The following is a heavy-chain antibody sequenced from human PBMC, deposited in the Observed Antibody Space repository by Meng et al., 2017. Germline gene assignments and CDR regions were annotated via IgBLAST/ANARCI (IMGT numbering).Heavy chain of an antibody. D-gene: IGHD4-17*01. CDR1: GFTFSSYA. Sequence: GESLKISCAASGFTFSSYAMHWVRQAPGKGLEWVAVISYDGSNKYYADSVKGRFTISRDNSKNTLYLQMNSLRAEDTAVYYCARDADYADYYGMDVWGQGNTVNGAS. CDR2: ISYDGSNK. J-gene: IGHJ6*01. V-gene: IGHV3-30*04. CDR3: ARDADYADYYGMDV.